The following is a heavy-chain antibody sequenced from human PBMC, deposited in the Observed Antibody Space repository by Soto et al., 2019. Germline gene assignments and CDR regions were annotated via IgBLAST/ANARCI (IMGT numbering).Heavy chain of an antibody. Sequence: SVKVSCKASGGTFSSYAISWVRQAPGRGLEWMGGIIPIFGTANYAQKFQGRVTITADESTSTAYMELSSLRSEDTAVYYCARAQGGPQSVPNRSYYYGMDVWGQGTTVTVSS. CDR3: ARAQGGPQSVPNRSYYYGMDV. CDR1: GGTFSSYA. CDR2: IIPIFGTA. D-gene: IGHD1-26*01. V-gene: IGHV1-69*13. J-gene: IGHJ6*02.